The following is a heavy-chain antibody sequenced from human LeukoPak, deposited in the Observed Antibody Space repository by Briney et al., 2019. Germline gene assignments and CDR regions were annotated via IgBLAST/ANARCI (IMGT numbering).Heavy chain of an antibody. CDR2: ISSSGSTI. D-gene: IGHD2-15*01. V-gene: IGHV3-48*03. Sequence: PGGSLTLSCAASGFTFSSYEMNWVRQAPGKGLEWVSYISSSGSTIYYADSVKGRFTISRDNAKNSLYLQMNSLRAEDTAVYYCATLIVVVVAATHDAFDIWGQGTMVTVSS. CDR3: ATLIVVVVAATHDAFDI. J-gene: IGHJ3*02. CDR1: GFTFSSYE.